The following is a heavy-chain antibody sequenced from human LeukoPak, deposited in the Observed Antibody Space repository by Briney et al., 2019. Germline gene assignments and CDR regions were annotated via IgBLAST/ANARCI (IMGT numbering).Heavy chain of an antibody. J-gene: IGHJ4*02. CDR2: IYYSGST. V-gene: IGHV4-59*12. D-gene: IGHD6-19*01. CDR3: AIRSSGWYIRDY. CDR1: GGSISSYY. Sequence: SETLSLTCTVSGGSISSYYWSWIRQPPGKGLEWIGYIYYSGSTNYNPSLKSRVTISVDTSKNQFSLKLSSVTAADTAVYYCAIRSSGWYIRDYWGQGTLVTVSS.